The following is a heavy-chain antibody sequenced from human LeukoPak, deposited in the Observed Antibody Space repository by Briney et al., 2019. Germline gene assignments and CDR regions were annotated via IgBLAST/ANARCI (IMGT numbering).Heavy chain of an antibody. V-gene: IGHV4-59*12. D-gene: IGHD1-26*01. CDR3: AANGYYTIEY. CDR2: IYYSGST. J-gene: IGHJ4*02. Sequence: SETLSLTCTVSGGSISSYYWSWIRQPPGKGLEWIGYIYYSGSTNYNPSLKSRVTISVDKSKNQFSLNFNSMSAADSAVYYCAANGYYTIEYWGQGTLVTVSS. CDR1: GGSISSYY.